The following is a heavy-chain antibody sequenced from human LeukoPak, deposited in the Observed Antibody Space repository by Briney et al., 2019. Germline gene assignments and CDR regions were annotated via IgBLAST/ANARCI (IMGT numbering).Heavy chain of an antibody. Sequence: SETLSLTCAVSGGSISSSNWWSWVRQPPGKGLEWIGEIYHSGSTNYNPSLKSRVTISVDKSKNQFSLKLSSVTAADTAVYYCARDRISIGAIYYYYYMDVWGKGTTVTVSS. V-gene: IGHV4-4*02. CDR3: ARDRISIGAIYYYYYMDV. CDR1: GGSISSSNW. J-gene: IGHJ6*03. CDR2: IYHSGST. D-gene: IGHD3-10*01.